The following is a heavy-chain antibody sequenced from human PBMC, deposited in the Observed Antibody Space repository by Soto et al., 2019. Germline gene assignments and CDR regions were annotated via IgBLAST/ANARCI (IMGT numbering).Heavy chain of an antibody. Sequence: QVQLVESGGGVVQPGRSLRLSCAASGFTFSIYAMHWVRQAPGKGLEWVAVISYDGSNKYYADSVKGRFTISRDNSKNTLYLQMNSLRAEDTAVYYCLVRATTLGYFDYWGQGTLVTVSS. CDR1: GFTFSIYA. J-gene: IGHJ4*02. CDR2: ISYDGSNK. CDR3: LVRATTLGYFDY. V-gene: IGHV3-30-3*01. D-gene: IGHD5-12*01.